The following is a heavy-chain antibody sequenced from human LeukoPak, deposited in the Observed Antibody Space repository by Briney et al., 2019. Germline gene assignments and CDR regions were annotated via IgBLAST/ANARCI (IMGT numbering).Heavy chain of an antibody. CDR3: ARRGGYCSGVSCLSWFDP. V-gene: IGHV4-39*01. CDR1: GGSISSSSYY. Sequence: SETLSLTCTVSGGSISSSSYYWGRLRQPPGTGLEYIGSIYYSGSTYYNPTLKSRVTISVDTSRNQFPLKLSSVTAADTAVYYCARRGGYCSGVSCLSWFDPWGQGTLVTVSS. CDR2: IYYSGST. D-gene: IGHD2-15*01. J-gene: IGHJ5*02.